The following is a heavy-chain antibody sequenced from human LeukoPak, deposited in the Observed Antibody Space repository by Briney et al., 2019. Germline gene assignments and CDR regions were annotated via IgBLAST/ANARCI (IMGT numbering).Heavy chain of an antibody. J-gene: IGHJ6*03. Sequence: SETLSLTCTVSGGSISSYYWSWIRQPAGKGLEWIGRIYTSGSTNYNPSLKSRVTMSVDTSKNQFSLKLSSVTAADTAVYYCATTAYYYDSSGYAPIYYYMDVWGKGTTVTVSS. CDR1: GGSISSYY. D-gene: IGHD3-22*01. CDR2: IYTSGST. CDR3: ATTAYYYDSSGYAPIYYYMDV. V-gene: IGHV4-4*07.